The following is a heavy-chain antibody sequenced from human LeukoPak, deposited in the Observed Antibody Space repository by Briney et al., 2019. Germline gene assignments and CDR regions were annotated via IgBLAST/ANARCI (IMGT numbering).Heavy chain of an antibody. CDR2: IIPILGIA. V-gene: IGHV1-69*04. CDR1: GGTFSSYA. J-gene: IGHJ5*02. CDR3: AREYSSSWYNWFDP. Sequence: ASVKVSCKASGGTFSSYAISWVRQAPGQGLEWMGRIIPILGIANYAQKFLGRVTITADKSTSTAYMELSSLRSEDTAVYYCAREYSSSWYNWFDPWGQGTLVTVSS. D-gene: IGHD6-13*01.